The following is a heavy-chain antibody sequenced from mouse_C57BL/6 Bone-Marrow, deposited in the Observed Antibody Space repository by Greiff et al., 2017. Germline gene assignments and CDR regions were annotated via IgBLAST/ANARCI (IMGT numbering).Heavy chain of an antibody. CDR3: AKSPYYGSSSWFDY. D-gene: IGHD1-1*01. Sequence: QVQLKQSGPGLVAPSQSLSITCTVSGFSLTSYGVSWVRQPPGQGLEWLGVIWGDGSTNYHSALIYSLGIRKDNSKSQVFLKRNSLQTADTATYYCAKSPYYGSSSWFDYWGQGTLVTVSA. V-gene: IGHV2-3*01. CDR1: GFSLTSYG. J-gene: IGHJ3*01. CDR2: IWGDGST.